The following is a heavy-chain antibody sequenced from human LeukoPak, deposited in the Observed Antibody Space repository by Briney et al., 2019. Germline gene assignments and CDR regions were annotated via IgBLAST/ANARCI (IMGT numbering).Heavy chain of an antibody. J-gene: IGHJ6*02. V-gene: IGHV3-23*01. CDR3: ATRPRGSDYYYYGMDV. D-gene: IGHD3-10*01. Sequence: PGGSLRLSCAASGFTFSSYAMSWVRQAPGKGLEWVSAISGSGGSTYYADSVKGRFTISRDSSKNTLYLQMNSLRAEDTAVYYCATRPRGSDYYYYGMDVWGQGTTVTVSS. CDR1: GFTFSSYA. CDR2: ISGSGGST.